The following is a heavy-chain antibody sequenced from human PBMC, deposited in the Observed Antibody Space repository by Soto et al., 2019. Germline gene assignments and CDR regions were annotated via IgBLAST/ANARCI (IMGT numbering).Heavy chain of an antibody. J-gene: IGHJ1*01. D-gene: IGHD3-22*01. CDR3: ALQRRIYDSSGYYYVPLIKH. Sequence: QVQLQESGPGLVKPSQTLSLTCTVSGGSISSGDYYWSWIRQPPGKGLEWIGYIYYSGSTYYNPSLKSRVTISVDTSKNQFSLKLSSVTAADTAVYYCALQRRIYDSSGYYYVPLIKHWGQGTLVTVSS. V-gene: IGHV4-30-4*01. CDR1: GGSISSGDYY. CDR2: IYYSGST.